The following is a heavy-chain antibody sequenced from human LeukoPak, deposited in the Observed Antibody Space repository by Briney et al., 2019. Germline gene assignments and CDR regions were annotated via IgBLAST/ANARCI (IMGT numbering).Heavy chain of an antibody. CDR2: IHYTGST. V-gene: IGHV4-59*01. CDR3: ARVEEGYGSGRRENYYYYCMDV. Sequence: SETLSLTCTVSGGSISSYYWSWIRQPPGKGLEWIGYIHYTGSTNYNPSLKSRVTISVDTSKNQFSLKLSSVTAADTAVYYCARVEEGYGSGRRENYYYYCMDVWGKGTTVTVSS. CDR1: GGSISSYY. D-gene: IGHD3-10*01. J-gene: IGHJ6*03.